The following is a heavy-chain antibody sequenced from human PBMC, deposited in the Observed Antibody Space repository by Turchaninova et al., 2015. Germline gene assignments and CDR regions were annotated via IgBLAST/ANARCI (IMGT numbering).Heavy chain of an antibody. D-gene: IGHD2/OR15-2a*01. CDR2: INHSGRT. Sequence: QVHLQQWGAGLLKTSETLSLTCAVYGGSFSGYYWSWIRQPPGQGLEWIGEINHSGRTNYNPPLKSRVTISLDTSKNQFSLNVRSVTAADTAVYYGARLPENNKYNWFDPWSQGTLVTVSS. V-gene: IGHV4-34*01. J-gene: IGHJ5*02. CDR3: ARLPENNKYNWFDP. CDR1: GGSFSGYY.